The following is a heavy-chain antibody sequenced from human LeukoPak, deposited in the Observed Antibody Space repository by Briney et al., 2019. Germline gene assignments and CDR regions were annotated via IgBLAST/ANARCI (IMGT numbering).Heavy chain of an antibody. J-gene: IGHJ4*02. D-gene: IGHD6-19*01. V-gene: IGHV1-2*02. CDR1: GYTFTGYY. Sequence: ASVKVSCKASGYTFTGYYMHWVRQAPGQGLEWMGWINPNSGGTNYAQKLQGRVTMTRDTSISTAYMELSRLRSDDTAVYYCARDRAYSRGSFDYWGQGTLVTVSS. CDR2: INPNSGGT. CDR3: ARDRAYSRGSFDY.